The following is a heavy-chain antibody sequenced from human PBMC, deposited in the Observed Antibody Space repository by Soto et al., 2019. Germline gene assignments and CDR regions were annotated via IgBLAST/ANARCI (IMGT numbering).Heavy chain of an antibody. Sequence: QVQLVESGGGVVQPGRSLRLSCAASGFTFSSYGMHWVRQAPGKGLEWVAVIWYDGSNKYYADSVKGRFTISRDNSKNTLYLQMNSLRAEDTAVYYCARSHNYDFWSGSSQYYYYGMDVWGQGTTVTVSS. J-gene: IGHJ6*02. CDR2: IWYDGSNK. CDR1: GFTFSSYG. V-gene: IGHV3-33*01. D-gene: IGHD3-3*01. CDR3: ARSHNYDFWSGSSQYYYYGMDV.